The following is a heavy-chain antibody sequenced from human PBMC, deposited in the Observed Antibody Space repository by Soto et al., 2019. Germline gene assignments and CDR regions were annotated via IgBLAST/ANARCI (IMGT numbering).Heavy chain of an antibody. D-gene: IGHD6-6*01. CDR1: GFSLSTSGMC. Sequence: SGPTLVNPTQTLTLTCTFPGFSLSTSGMCVSWIRQPPGKALEWLALIDWDDDKYYSTSLKTRLTISKDTSKNQVVLTMTNMDPVDTATYYCARGTELSMAAPYFDYWGQGTLVTVSS. J-gene: IGHJ4*02. CDR3: ARGTELSMAAPYFDY. V-gene: IGHV2-70*01. CDR2: IDWDDDK.